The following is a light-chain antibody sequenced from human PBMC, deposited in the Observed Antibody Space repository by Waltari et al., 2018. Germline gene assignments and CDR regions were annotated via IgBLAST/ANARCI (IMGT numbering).Light chain of an antibody. Sequence: DIQMTQSPSSLSASVGDRVTITCRASHSISGYLNWYQQQPGKAPKVLIYGTSSLQSGVTSMFSGSGSRTDFTLTISRLQPEDFATYYCQQSYRTPPLTFGGGTKVEIK. CDR3: QQSYRTPPLT. J-gene: IGKJ4*01. V-gene: IGKV1-39*01. CDR2: GTS. CDR1: HSISGY.